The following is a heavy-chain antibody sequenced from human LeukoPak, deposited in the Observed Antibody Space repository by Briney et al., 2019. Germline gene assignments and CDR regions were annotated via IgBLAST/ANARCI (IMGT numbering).Heavy chain of an antibody. CDR1: GFTVSSNY. CDR3: ASGRLGYCTNGVCYDAFDI. CDR2: IYSGGST. V-gene: IGHV3-53*01. J-gene: IGHJ3*02. Sequence: GGSLRLSCAASGFTVSSNYMSWVRQAPGKGLEWGSVIYSGGSTNYADSAKGRFTISRDNSKNTLYLQMNSLRAEDTAVYYCASGRLGYCTNGVCYDAFDIWGQGTMVTVSS. D-gene: IGHD2-8*01.